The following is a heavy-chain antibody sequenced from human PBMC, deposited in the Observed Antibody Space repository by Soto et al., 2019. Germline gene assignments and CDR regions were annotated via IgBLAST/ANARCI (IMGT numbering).Heavy chain of an antibody. J-gene: IGHJ4*02. Sequence: QVQLVQSGAEVKNPGASVKVSCKASGYTFSSFAMHWVRQAPGQRLEWMAFINADNSNTKHSQKFQGRVAVTRDTSASTAYMELSSLISEDTAVYYCARGRGSGAYLIDYWGQGTLVTVAS. CDR3: ARGRGSGAYLIDY. V-gene: IGHV1-3*01. CDR2: INADNSNT. D-gene: IGHD1-26*01. CDR1: GYTFSSFA.